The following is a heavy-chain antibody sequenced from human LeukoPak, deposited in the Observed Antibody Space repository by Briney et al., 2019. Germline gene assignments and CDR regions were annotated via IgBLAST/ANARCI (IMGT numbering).Heavy chain of an antibody. CDR3: ARHAPIAAAGNWFDP. V-gene: IGHV5-51*01. J-gene: IGHJ5*02. Sequence: GESLKMSCKGSGYSFTSYWIGWVRQMPGKGLEWMGIIYPGDSDTRYSPSFQGQVTISADKSISTAYLQWSSLKASDTAMYYCARHAPIAAAGNWFDPWGQGTLVTVSS. CDR2: IYPGDSDT. D-gene: IGHD6-13*01. CDR1: GYSFTSYW.